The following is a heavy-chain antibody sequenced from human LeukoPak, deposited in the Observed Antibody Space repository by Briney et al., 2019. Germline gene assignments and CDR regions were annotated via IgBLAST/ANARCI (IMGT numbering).Heavy chain of an antibody. J-gene: IGHJ2*01. D-gene: IGHD2/OR15-2a*01. CDR2: ISAYNGNT. CDR1: GYTFINYG. V-gene: IGHV1-18*03. Sequence: PGASMKVSCKASGYTFINYGFTWVRQAPGQGLEWMGWISAYNGNTNYLQKLQGRVTMTTDTSTNTAYMELRSLRSDDMAVYYCARVSTNSRVAGYDPQWYFDPWGRGTLVTVSS. CDR3: ARVSTNSRVAGYDPQWYFDP.